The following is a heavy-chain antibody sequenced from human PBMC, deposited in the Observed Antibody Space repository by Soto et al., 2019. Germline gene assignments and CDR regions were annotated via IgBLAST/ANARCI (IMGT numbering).Heavy chain of an antibody. Sequence: QVQLVQSGAEVKEPGASVKVSCKASGYTFTTYGIHWVRQAPGQSLEWMGWINTGNGGTAVSQKFRGRVTITRDTVATTGYMEVSSLTTEDTAVYYCARQDSFDVWGQGTMFTFSS. CDR1: GYTFTTYG. V-gene: IGHV1-3*04. CDR3: ARQDSFDV. CDR2: INTGNGGT. J-gene: IGHJ3*01.